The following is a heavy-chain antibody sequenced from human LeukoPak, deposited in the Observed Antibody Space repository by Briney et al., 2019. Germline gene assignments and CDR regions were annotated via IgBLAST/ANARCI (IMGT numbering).Heavy chain of an antibody. CDR2: IYYSGST. J-gene: IGHJ4*02. D-gene: IGHD3-10*01. CDR1: VGSISSYY. Sequence: SETLSLTCTVSVGSISSYYWSWIQQPPGKGLEWIGYIYYSGSTNSNPSLKSRVTISIDTSKNQFSLKMSSVTTADTAMYYCASHYGSGFDYWGQGTLVTVSS. V-gene: IGHV4-59*01. CDR3: ASHYGSGFDY.